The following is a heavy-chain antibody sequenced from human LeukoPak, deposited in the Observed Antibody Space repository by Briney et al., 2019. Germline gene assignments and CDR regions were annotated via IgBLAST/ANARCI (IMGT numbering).Heavy chain of an antibody. D-gene: IGHD1-26*01. CDR2: IYSGGST. V-gene: IGHV3-53*01. CDR1: GFTVSSNY. Sequence: GGSLRLSCAASGFTVSSNYMSWVRQAPGKGLEWVSVIYSGGSTYYADSVKGRFTISRDNSKNTLYLQMNSLRAEDTAVYYCATGIVGATTLDYWGQGTPVTVSS. CDR3: ATGIVGATTLDY. J-gene: IGHJ4*02.